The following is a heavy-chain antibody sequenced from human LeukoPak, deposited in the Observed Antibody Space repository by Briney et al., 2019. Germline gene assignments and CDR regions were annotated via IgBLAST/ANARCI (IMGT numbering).Heavy chain of an antibody. CDR2: ISSNRNYI. CDR3: AKEASI. CDR1: GFTVSDIY. D-gene: IGHD6-6*01. Sequence: GGSLRLSCAASGFTVSDIYITWVRQAPGKGLEWVSSISSNRNYIYYADSVKGRFTISRDNAQNSLYLQMNSLRAEDTAVYYCAKEASIWGQGTLVTVSS. V-gene: IGHV3-21*01. J-gene: IGHJ4*02.